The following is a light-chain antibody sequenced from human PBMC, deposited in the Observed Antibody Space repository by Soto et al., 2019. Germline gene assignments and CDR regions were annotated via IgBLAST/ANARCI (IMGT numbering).Light chain of an antibody. Sequence: EIVMTQSPATLSVSPGERATLSCRASHSVSSNLAWYQQKPGQAPRLLTYGTSTRATGIPVRFSGSGSGTEFTVTISSLQSEDSAIYFCQQYNDWPLTFGGGTKVEIK. CDR3: QQYNDWPLT. V-gene: IGKV3-15*01. CDR2: GTS. J-gene: IGKJ4*01. CDR1: HSVSSN.